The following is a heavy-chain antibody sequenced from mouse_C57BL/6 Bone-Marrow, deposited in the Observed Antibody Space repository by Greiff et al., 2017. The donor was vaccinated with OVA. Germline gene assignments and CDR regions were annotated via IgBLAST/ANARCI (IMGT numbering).Heavy chain of an antibody. CDR3: ARRNYGSSRDY. D-gene: IGHD1-1*01. CDR1: GYTFTDYN. Sequence: VQLQQSGPELVKPGASVKIPCKASGYTFTDYNMDWVKQSHGKSLEWIGDINPNNGGTIYNQKFKGKATLTVDKSSSTAYMELRSLTSEDTAVYYCARRNYGSSRDYWGQGTTLTVSS. J-gene: IGHJ2*01. V-gene: IGHV1-18*01. CDR2: INPNNGGT.